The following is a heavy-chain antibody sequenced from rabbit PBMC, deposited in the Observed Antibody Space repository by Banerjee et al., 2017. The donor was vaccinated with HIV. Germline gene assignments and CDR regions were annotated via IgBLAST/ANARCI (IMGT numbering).Heavy chain of an antibody. CDR1: GFSFSSSFY. D-gene: IGHD6-1*01. CDR3: ARDMINDIAYNL. Sequence: QSLEESGGDLVKPGASLTLTCTASGFSFSSSFYMCWVRQAPGKGLEWIACIDVGSSGTTYYASWAKGRFTISKTSSTTVTLQMTSLTAADTATYFCARDMINDIAYNLWGPGTLVTVS. CDR2: IDVGSSGTT. V-gene: IGHV1S40*01. J-gene: IGHJ4*01.